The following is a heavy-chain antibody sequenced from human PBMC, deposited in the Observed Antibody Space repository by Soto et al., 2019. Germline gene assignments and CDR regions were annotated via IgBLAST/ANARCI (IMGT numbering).Heavy chain of an antibody. CDR2: INHSGST. D-gene: IGHD3-10*01. CDR1: GGSFSGYY. J-gene: IGHJ4*02. Sequence: QVQLQQWGAGLLKPSETLSLTCAVYGGSFSGYYWSWIRQPPGKGLEWIGEINHSGSTNYNPSLKSGVTRSVDASKHQFTRKLSYVTGADTAVYYCERAQIRSGRPSFDYWGRGTRV. V-gene: IGHV4-34*01. CDR3: ERAQIRSGRPSFDY.